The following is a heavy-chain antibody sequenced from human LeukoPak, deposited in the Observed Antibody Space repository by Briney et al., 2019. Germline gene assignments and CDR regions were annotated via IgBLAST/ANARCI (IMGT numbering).Heavy chain of an antibody. Sequence: PGGSLRLSCAASGFTFSSYKMNWVRQAPGKGLEWVASISSTSSYIYYADSMKGRFTISRDNAKNALHLQMNSLRVEDTAVYYCAREVVAVAAIFCWYFDLWGRGTLVTVSS. D-gene: IGHD6-19*01. V-gene: IGHV3-21*01. J-gene: IGHJ2*01. CDR2: ISSTSSYI. CDR3: AREVVAVAAIFCWYFDL. CDR1: GFTFSSYK.